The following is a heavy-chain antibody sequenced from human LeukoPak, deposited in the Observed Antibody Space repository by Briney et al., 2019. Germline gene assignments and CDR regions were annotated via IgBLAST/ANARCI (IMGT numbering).Heavy chain of an antibody. CDR2: ISSSSSTI. D-gene: IGHD3-22*01. CDR3: AREDRSGLDPRLDY. CDR1: GLTFSSHW. V-gene: IGHV3-48*01. Sequence: GGSLRLSCAASGLTFSSHWMHWVRQAPGKGLEWVSYISSSSSTIYYADSVKGRFNISRDNAKNSLYLQMNSLRAEDTAVYYCAREDRSGLDPRLDYWGQGTLVTVSS. J-gene: IGHJ4*02.